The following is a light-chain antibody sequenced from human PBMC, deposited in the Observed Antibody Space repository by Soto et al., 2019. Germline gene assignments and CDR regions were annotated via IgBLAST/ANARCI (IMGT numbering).Light chain of an antibody. V-gene: IGLV2-8*01. CDR3: SSYAGSNRV. CDR1: SSDVGGYNY. J-gene: IGLJ1*01. CDR2: EVS. Sequence: QSVLTQPPSASGSPGQSVTISCPGTSSDVGGYNYVSWYQQLPGKAPKLMIYEVSKRPSGVPDRFSGSKSGNTASLTVSGLQAEDEADYYCSSYAGSNRVFGTGTKVTVL.